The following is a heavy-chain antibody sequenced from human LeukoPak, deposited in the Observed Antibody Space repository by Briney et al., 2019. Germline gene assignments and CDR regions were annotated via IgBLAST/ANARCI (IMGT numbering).Heavy chain of an antibody. Sequence: SETLSLTCIVSGGSISSYYWSWIRQPPGKGLEWIGYIYYSGSTNYNPSLKSRVTISVDTSKNQFSLKLSSVTAADTAVYYCAAGYYDSSGYSPAFDYWGQGTLVTVSS. V-gene: IGHV4-59*01. CDR2: IYYSGST. D-gene: IGHD3-22*01. CDR3: AAGYYDSSGYSPAFDY. CDR1: GGSISSYY. J-gene: IGHJ4*02.